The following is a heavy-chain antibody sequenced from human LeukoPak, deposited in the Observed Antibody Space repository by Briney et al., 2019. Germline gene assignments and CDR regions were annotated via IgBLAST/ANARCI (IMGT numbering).Heavy chain of an antibody. D-gene: IGHD4-11*01. CDR1: GFTFSSYS. J-gene: IGHJ4*02. Sequence: GGSLRLSCAASGFTFSSYSMNWVRQAPGKGLEWVSSISSSSSYIYYADSVKGRFTISRDNAKNSLYLQMNSLRAEDTAVYYCARDWDDYGNYVPEYYFDYWGQGTLVTVSS. CDR3: ARDWDDYGNYVPEYYFDY. V-gene: IGHV3-21*01. CDR2: ISSSSSYI.